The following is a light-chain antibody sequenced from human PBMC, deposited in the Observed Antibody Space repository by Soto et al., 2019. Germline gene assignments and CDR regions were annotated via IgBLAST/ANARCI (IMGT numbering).Light chain of an antibody. CDR2: DVC. CDR3: QQRSNWIT. V-gene: IGKV1-5*01. CDR1: SSNKW. J-gene: IGKJ5*01. Sequence: LQMTRSPSTLAPSVGDTVTMTCRSSNKWLAWYQKKPEKAPKLLIYDVCNLERGVSRRFGGSTSGAESTLTITALQPDDFAVYHCQQRSNWITFGQGTRLEIK.